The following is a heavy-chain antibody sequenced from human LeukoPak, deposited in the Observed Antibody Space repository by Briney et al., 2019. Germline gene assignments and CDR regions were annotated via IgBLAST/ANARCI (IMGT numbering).Heavy chain of an antibody. CDR1: GGSISSGGYY. J-gene: IGHJ2*01. D-gene: IGHD1-1*01. Sequence: PSETLSLTCTVSGGSISSGGYYWSWIRQHPGKGLEWIGYIYYSGSTYYNPSLKSRVTISVDTSKNQFSLKLSSVTAADTAVYYCARVTTEGNSEATNWYFDLWGRGTLVTVSS. CDR3: ARVTTEGNSEATNWYFDL. CDR2: IYYSGST. V-gene: IGHV4-31*03.